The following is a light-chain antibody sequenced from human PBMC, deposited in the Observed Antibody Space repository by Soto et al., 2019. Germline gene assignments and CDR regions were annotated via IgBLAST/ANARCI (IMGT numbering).Light chain of an antibody. J-gene: IGKJ5*01. CDR3: QHYGNSPLT. V-gene: IGKV3-20*01. Sequence: EIVLRQSPATLALSPGERATLSCRASQSVSSYLAWYQQKPGQAPRLLIYGASSRATGIPDRFSGSGSGTDFTLTISRLEPEDFAVYYCQHYGNSPLTFGQGTRLEIK. CDR2: GAS. CDR1: QSVSSY.